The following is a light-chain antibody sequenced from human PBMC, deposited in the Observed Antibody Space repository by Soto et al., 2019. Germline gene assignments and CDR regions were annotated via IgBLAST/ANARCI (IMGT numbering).Light chain of an antibody. J-gene: IGKJ4*01. CDR2: GAS. CDR1: QSISNTY. CDR3: HQDYDLPLT. V-gene: IGKV3D-7*01. Sequence: EIVMTQSPGTLSLSPGGRATLSCRASQSISNTYLSWYQQKPDQAPRLLIYGASTRSTGIPARFSGSGSGTDFTLTISSLQPEDFAVYYCHQDYDLPLTFGGGTRVEIK.